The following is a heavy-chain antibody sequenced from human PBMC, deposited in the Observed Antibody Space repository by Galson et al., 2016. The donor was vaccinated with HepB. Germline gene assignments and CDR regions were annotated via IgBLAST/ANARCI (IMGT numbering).Heavy chain of an antibody. CDR2: IHPRDYET. CDR1: GYNFASYL. CDR3: ARPVDYFGSGIYELDY. D-gene: IGHD3-10*01. V-gene: IGHV5-51*01. Sequence: QSGAEVKKPGESLKISCKGSGYNFASYLIGWVRQMPGKGLEWMGSIHPRDYETRYSPSFKGQVTISADNSISTAYLQWSSLKASDNAMYYRARPVDYFGSGIYELDYWGQGTLVTVSS. J-gene: IGHJ4*02.